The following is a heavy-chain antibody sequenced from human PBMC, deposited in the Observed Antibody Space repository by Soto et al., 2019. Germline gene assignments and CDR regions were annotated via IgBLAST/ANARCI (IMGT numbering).Heavy chain of an antibody. CDR2: INDSENT. CDR3: ARSYDSLYYYYMDV. D-gene: IGHD5-12*01. J-gene: IGHJ6*03. V-gene: IGHV4-39*07. CDR1: GGSLSSNSYY. Sequence: SETLSLTCTVSGGSLSSNSYYWGWIRQAPGKGLEWIGSINDSENTNYNPSVKSRVIISVDTSKNQFSLKLSSVTAADTAVYYCARSYDSLYYYYMDVWGKGTTVTVSS.